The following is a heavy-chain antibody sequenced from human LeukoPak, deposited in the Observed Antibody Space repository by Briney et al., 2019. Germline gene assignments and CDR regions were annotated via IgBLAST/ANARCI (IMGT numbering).Heavy chain of an antibody. J-gene: IGHJ4*02. CDR2: ISYDGSNK. Sequence: PGGSLRLSCAASGFTFSSYAMHWVRQAPGKGLEWVAVISYDGSNKYYADSVKGRFTISRDNSKNTLYLQMNSLRAEDTAVYYCARDKCSGGSCYKRLGYFDYWGQGTLITVSS. V-gene: IGHV3-30-3*01. CDR3: ARDKCSGGSCYKRLGYFDY. D-gene: IGHD2-15*01. CDR1: GFTFSSYA.